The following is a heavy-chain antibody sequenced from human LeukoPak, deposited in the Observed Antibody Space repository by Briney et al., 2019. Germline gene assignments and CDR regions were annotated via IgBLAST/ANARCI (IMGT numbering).Heavy chain of an antibody. Sequence: ASVKVSCKASGGTFSSYAISWVRRAPGQGLEWMGWISAYNGNTNYAQKLQGRVTMTTDTSTSTAYMELRSLRSDDTAVYYCARTGSGWHDYWGQGTLVTVSS. CDR3: ARTGSGWHDY. CDR1: GGTFSSYA. J-gene: IGHJ4*02. CDR2: ISAYNGNT. D-gene: IGHD6-19*01. V-gene: IGHV1-18*01.